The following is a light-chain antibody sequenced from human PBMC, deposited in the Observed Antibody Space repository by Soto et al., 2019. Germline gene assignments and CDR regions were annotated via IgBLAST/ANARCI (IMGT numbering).Light chain of an antibody. V-gene: IGKV1-5*03. CDR1: QSIGSW. CDR3: QQYDVYPYT. CDR2: KAS. Sequence: DIPMTQSPSTLSASVGDRVTITCRASQSIGSWLAWYQQKPGKAPNLLIYKASSLESGVPSRFSGSGSGTEFTLTISSLQPDDFATYYCQQYDVYPYTFGQGTKREIK. J-gene: IGKJ2*01.